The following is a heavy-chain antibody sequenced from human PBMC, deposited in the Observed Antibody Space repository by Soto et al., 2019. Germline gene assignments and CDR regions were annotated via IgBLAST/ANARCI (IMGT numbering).Heavy chain of an antibody. Sequence: GASVKVSCNASGYTFTGYYMHWVRQAPGQGLEWMGWINPNSGGTNYAQKFQGWVTMTRDTSISTAYMELSRLRSDDTAVYYCVRDGAGAYGLGWFSPWGQGILVTVSS. J-gene: IGHJ5*02. V-gene: IGHV1-2*04. D-gene: IGHD2-21*01. CDR3: VRDGAGAYGLGWFSP. CDR2: INPNSGGT. CDR1: GYTFTGYY.